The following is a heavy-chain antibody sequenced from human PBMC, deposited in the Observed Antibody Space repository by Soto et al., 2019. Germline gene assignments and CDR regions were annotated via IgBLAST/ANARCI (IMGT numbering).Heavy chain of an antibody. CDR3: ARHGDRRDFWSGYSRYWYFDL. V-gene: IGHV5-10-1*03. D-gene: IGHD3-3*01. CDR1: GYSFTSYW. Sequence: EVQLVQSGAEVKKPGESLRISCKGSGYSFTSYWISWVRQMPGKGLEWMGRIDPSDSYTNYSPSFQGHVTISADKSISTAYLQWSSLKASDTAMYYCARHGDRRDFWSGYSRYWYFDLWGRGTLVTVSS. J-gene: IGHJ2*01. CDR2: IDPSDSYT.